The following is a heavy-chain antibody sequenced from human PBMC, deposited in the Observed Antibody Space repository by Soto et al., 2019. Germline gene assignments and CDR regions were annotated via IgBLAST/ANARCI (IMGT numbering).Heavy chain of an antibody. Sequence: QVQLVQSGAEVKKPGASVTVSCKASGYTFTSYAMHWVRQAPGQRLEWMGWINAGNGNTKYSQKFQGRVTITRDTAASTGYMELSGLRSEDTAVYYCARDVAAAGLDDWGQGTLVTVSS. CDR1: GYTFTSYA. D-gene: IGHD6-13*01. J-gene: IGHJ4*02. V-gene: IGHV1-3*01. CDR2: INAGNGNT. CDR3: ARDVAAAGLDD.